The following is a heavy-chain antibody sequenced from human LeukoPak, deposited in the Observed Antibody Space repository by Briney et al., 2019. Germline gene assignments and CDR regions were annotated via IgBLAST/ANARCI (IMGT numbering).Heavy chain of an antibody. V-gene: IGHV1-2*02. CDR2: INPNSLAT. CDR1: GYTFNDYY. J-gene: IGHJ4*02. CDR3: ARFYDSSGYRYSDY. D-gene: IGHD3-22*01. Sequence: GASVKVSCKASGYTFNDYYMHWVRQAPGQGLEWMGWINPNSLATRYAQKLQGRVTMTTDTSTSAAYMELRSLRSDDTAVYYCARFYDSSGYRYSDYWGQGTLVTVSS.